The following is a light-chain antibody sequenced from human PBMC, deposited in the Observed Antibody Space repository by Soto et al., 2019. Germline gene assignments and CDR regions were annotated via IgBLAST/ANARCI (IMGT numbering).Light chain of an antibody. CDR3: QQYNNWCT. Sequence: EIVMTQSKATLSVSPGERSALSCRASQSVSSNLAWYQQKPGQAPRLLIYGASTRATGIPARFSGSGSGTEFTLTISSLQSEDFAVYYCQQYNNWCTFGQGTKVDIK. CDR2: GAS. CDR1: QSVSSN. V-gene: IGKV3-15*01. J-gene: IGKJ1*01.